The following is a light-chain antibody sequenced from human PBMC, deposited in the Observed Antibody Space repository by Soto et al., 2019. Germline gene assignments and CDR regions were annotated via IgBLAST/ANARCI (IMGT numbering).Light chain of an antibody. CDR2: GAS. V-gene: IGKV3-15*01. Sequence: EIVMTQSPATLSVSPGERATLSCRASQSVGRNLAWYQQKPGQAPRLLIYGASTRATGIPARFSGSGSGTEFTLTISSMQSEDFAVDSCDQYNHWPPLTFGGGTKVEIK. CDR1: QSVGRN. CDR3: DQYNHWPPLT. J-gene: IGKJ4*01.